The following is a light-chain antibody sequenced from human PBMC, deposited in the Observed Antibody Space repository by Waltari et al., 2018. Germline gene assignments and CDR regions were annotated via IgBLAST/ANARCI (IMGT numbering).Light chain of an antibody. J-gene: IGKJ1*01. V-gene: IGKV3-20*01. CDR1: QSVRGS. CDR2: GAS. Sequence: DIVLTQSPGTLSLSTGERATLSCRASQSVRGSLAWYQQKAGQAPRLLIYGASSRATGIPDRFSGSGSGTDFSLTISRLEPEDFAVYYCQHYVRLPATFGQGTKVEIK. CDR3: QHYVRLPAT.